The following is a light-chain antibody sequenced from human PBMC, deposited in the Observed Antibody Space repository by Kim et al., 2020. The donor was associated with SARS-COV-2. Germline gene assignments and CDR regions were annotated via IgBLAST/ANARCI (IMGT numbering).Light chain of an antibody. CDR3: QQNNKWPRT. Sequence: EVVMTQSPATLSVSPGERATLSCRASQSVSSNLAWYQQKPGQAPSLLIYGTATRATGIPARCSGSGSGTESTLIISSLQSEDFVVYYCQQNNKWPRTFGEG. CDR1: QSVSSN. CDR2: GTA. J-gene: IGKJ1*01. V-gene: IGKV3-15*01.